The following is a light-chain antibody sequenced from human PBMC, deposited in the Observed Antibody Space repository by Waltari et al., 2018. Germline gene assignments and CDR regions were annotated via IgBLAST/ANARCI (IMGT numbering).Light chain of an antibody. V-gene: IGLV2-8*01. Sequence: QSALTQPPSASGSPGQSVTISCTGTRSDIGAYNYVSWYQQHPGKAPKFIMFEVTKPPSGVPDRFSGSQSGITASLTISGLQPEDEADYYCSSYAGSNYLVFGGGTKLTVL. J-gene: IGLJ2*01. CDR3: SSYAGSNYLV. CDR2: EVT. CDR1: RSDIGAYNY.